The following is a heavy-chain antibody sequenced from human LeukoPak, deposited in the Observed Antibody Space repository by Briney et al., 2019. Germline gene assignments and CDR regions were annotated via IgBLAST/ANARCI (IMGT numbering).Heavy chain of an antibody. D-gene: IGHD3-22*01. CDR1: GGFISSYY. J-gene: IGHJ4*02. CDR3: ARDSPSYYYDSSGYFSFYDY. CDR2: IYYSGST. Sequence: KASETLSLTCTVSGGFISSYYWSWIRQPPGKGLEWIGYIYYSGSTNYNPSLKSRVTISVDTSKNQFSLKLSSVTAADTAVYYCARDSPSYYYDSSGYFSFYDYWGQGTLVTVSS. V-gene: IGHV4-59*12.